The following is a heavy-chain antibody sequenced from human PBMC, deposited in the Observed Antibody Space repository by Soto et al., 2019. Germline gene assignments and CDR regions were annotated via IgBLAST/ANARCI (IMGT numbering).Heavy chain of an antibody. CDR2: IYYSGST. D-gene: IGHD4-17*01. CDR1: GGSISSGDYY. Sequence: QVQLQESGPGLVKPSQTLSLTCTVSGGSISSGDYYWSWIRQPPGKGLEWIGYIYYSGSTYYNPSLKSRVTISVDTSKNQFSLKLSSVTAADTAVYYCARDKSKEYGDYAGAAFDIWGQGTMVTVSS. CDR3: ARDKSKEYGDYAGAAFDI. V-gene: IGHV4-30-4*01. J-gene: IGHJ3*02.